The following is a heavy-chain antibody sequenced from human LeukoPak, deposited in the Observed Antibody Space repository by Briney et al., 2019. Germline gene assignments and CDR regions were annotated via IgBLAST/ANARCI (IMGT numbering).Heavy chain of an antibody. J-gene: IGHJ3*02. V-gene: IGHV3-21*01. CDR2: ISSSSSYI. CDR1: GFTFSSYS. CDR3: ARGAPTKRDAFDI. Sequence: GGSLRLSCAASGFTFSSYSMNWVRQAPGKGLEWVSSISSSSSYIYYADSVKGRSTISRDNAKNSLYLQMNSLRAEDTAVYYCARGAPTKRDAFDIWGQGTMVTVSS. D-gene: IGHD1-26*01.